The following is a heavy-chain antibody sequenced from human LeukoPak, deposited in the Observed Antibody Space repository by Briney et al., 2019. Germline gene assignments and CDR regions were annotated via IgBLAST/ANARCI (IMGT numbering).Heavy chain of an antibody. CDR2: ISSSSSYI. J-gene: IGHJ6*02. Sequence: GGSLRLSCAASGFTFSSYSMNWVRQAPGKGLEWVSSISSSSSYIYYADSVKGRFTISRDNAKNSLYLQMNSLRAEDTAVYYCARVARNYYYGMDVWGQGTTVTVSS. CDR1: GFTFSSYS. CDR3: ARVARNYYYGMDV. V-gene: IGHV3-21*01.